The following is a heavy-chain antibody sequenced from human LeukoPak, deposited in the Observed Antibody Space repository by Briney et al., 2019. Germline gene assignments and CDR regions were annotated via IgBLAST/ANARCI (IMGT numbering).Heavy chain of an antibody. CDR1: GFTFSSYR. CDR3: ARGPYGMDV. J-gene: IGHJ6*02. V-gene: IGHV3-48*02. CDR2: ITSTSTI. Sequence: GGSLRLSCAASGFTFSSYRMKWVRQAPGKGLGWVSSITSTSTIYYADSVKGRFTISRDNAKNSLYLQMNSLRDEDTAVYYCARGPYGMDVWGQGTTVTVSS.